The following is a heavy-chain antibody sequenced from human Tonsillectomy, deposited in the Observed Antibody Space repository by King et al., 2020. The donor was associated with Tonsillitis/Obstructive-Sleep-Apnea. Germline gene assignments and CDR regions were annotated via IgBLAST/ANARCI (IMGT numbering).Heavy chain of an antibody. J-gene: IGHJ4*02. CDR3: ARSVVVAATPPYYFDY. D-gene: IGHD2-15*01. Sequence: QLQESGPGLVKPSETLSLTCTVSGGSISSSSYYWGWIRQPPGKGLEWIGSIYYSGSTYYNPSLKSRVTIYVDTSKNQFSLKLSSVTAADTAVYYCARSVVVAATPPYYFDYWGQGTLVTVSS. CDR1: GGSISSSSYY. CDR2: IYYSGST. V-gene: IGHV4-39*01.